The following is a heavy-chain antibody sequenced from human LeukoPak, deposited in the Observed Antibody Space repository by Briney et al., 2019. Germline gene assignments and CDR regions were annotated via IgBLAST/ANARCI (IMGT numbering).Heavy chain of an antibody. V-gene: IGHV3-23*01. CDR2: ISGSGGST. D-gene: IGHD2-8*01. J-gene: IGHJ2*01. Sequence: PGGSLRLSCAASGFTFSSYATSWVRQAPGKGLEWVSGISGSGGSTYYADSVKGRFTISRDNSKNTLYLQMNSLRDEDAAVYYCAKDLGMVWYFDLWGRGTLVTVSS. CDR1: GFTFSSYA. CDR3: AKDLGMVWYFDL.